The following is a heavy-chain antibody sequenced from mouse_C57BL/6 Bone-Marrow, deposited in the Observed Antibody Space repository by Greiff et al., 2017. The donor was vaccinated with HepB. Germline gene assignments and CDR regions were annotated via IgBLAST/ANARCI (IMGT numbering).Heavy chain of an antibody. CDR1: GYSFTSYY. Sequence: VQLQQSGPELVKPGASVKISCKASGYSFTSYYIHWVKQRPGQGLEWIGWIYPGSGNTKYNEKFKGKATLTAETSSSTAYMQLSSLTSEDSAVYYCARGLTTSDYWGQGTTLTVSS. D-gene: IGHD1-1*01. V-gene: IGHV1-66*01. CDR3: ARGLTTSDY. CDR2: IYPGSGNT. J-gene: IGHJ2*01.